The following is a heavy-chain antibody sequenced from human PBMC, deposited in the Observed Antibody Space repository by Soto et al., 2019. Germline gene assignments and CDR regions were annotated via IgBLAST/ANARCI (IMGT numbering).Heavy chain of an antibody. V-gene: IGHV1-69*13. CDR1: GGTFSSYA. CDR3: ARINHYDFWSGYTHWFYP. Sequence: ASVKVSCKASGGTFSSYAISWVRQAPGQGLEWMGGIIPIFGTANYAQKFQGRVTIIADESTSTAYMELSSLRSEDTAVYYCARINHYDFWSGYTHWFYPWGQGTLVTVSS. J-gene: IGHJ5*02. CDR2: IIPIFGTA. D-gene: IGHD3-3*01.